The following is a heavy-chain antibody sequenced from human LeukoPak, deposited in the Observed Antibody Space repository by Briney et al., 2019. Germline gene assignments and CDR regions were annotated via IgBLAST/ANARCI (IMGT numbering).Heavy chain of an antibody. CDR2: IGKDGSEK. Sequence: PGGSLRLSCAASGFTFTNRWMNWVRQAPGKGLEWVAKIGKDGSEKNYVDSVKGRFTISRDNAKSSLYLQMNSLRADDTAVYYCARDRSDGNYYMVVWGKGTTVIVSS. D-gene: IGHD5-24*01. CDR3: ARDRSDGNYYMVV. J-gene: IGHJ6*03. CDR1: GFTFTNRW. V-gene: IGHV3-7*03.